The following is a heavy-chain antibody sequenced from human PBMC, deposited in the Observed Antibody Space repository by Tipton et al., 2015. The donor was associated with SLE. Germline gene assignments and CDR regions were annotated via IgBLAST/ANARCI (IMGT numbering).Heavy chain of an antibody. CDR2: IWYDGSNK. CDR3: AKDGGSYHYYGMDV. Sequence: SLRLSCAAFGFTFSSYGMHWVRQAPGKGLEWVAVIWYDGSNKYYADSVKGRFTISRDNSKNTLYLQMNSLRAGDTVVYYCAKDGGSYHYYGMDVWGQGTTVTVSS. D-gene: IGHD1-26*01. J-gene: IGHJ6*02. V-gene: IGHV3-30*18. CDR1: GFTFSSYG.